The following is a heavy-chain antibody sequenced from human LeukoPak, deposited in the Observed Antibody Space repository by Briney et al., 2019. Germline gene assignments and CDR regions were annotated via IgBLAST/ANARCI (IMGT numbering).Heavy chain of an antibody. CDR3: AKTNDRSGYYRMDV. D-gene: IGHD3-22*01. Sequence: PGGSLRLSCAASGFTFNSYAMSWVRQAPGKGLEWVSAISGSGDSTYYADSVKGRFTLSRDNSKPTLYLQMNSLRAQDTPEYSCAKTNDRSGYYRMDVWGQGTTATVSS. V-gene: IGHV3-23*01. J-gene: IGHJ6*02. CDR2: ISGSGDST. CDR1: GFTFNSYA.